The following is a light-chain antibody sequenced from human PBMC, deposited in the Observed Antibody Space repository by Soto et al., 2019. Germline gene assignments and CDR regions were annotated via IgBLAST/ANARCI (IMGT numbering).Light chain of an antibody. CDR2: GAS. CDR1: QSVSSN. J-gene: IGKJ4*01. V-gene: IGKV3-15*01. Sequence: EIVMTQSPATLSVSPGERATLSCRASQSVSSNLAWYQQKPGQAPRLLIYGASTRATGIPARFSGSGAGTAFPLNISSLQSEDFAVYYCQQYNNWPLTFGGGPSVEIK. CDR3: QQYNNWPLT.